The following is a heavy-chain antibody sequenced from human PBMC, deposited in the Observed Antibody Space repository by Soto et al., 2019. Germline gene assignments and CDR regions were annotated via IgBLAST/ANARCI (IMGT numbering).Heavy chain of an antibody. CDR3: ARHALTGTTPRFDP. J-gene: IGHJ5*02. D-gene: IGHD1-20*01. V-gene: IGHV4-39*01. Sequence: QLQLQESGPGLVKPSETLSLTCTVSGGSISSSSYYWGWIRQPPGKGLEWMGGIYYSGSTYYNPSLTRRVTIAVDTSKNHFSLKLSSVTAADTAVYYCARHALTGTTPRFDPWGQGTLVTVSS. CDR1: GGSISSSSYY. CDR2: IYYSGST.